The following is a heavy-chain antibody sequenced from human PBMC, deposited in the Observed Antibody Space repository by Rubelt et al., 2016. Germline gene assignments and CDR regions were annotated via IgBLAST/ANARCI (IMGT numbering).Heavy chain of an antibody. Sequence: QVQLVQSGAEVKKPGSSVKVSCKASAGTFSSYAISWVRPAPGPGLEWMGRIIPIFGTANYAQKFQGRVTITADESTRAAYMGLSSLRSEDTAVYYCAREQQLVGGWFDPWGQGTLVTVSS. CDR3: AREQQLVGGWFDP. CDR1: AGTFSSYA. D-gene: IGHD6-13*01. V-gene: IGHV1-69*15. J-gene: IGHJ5*02. CDR2: IIPIFGTA.